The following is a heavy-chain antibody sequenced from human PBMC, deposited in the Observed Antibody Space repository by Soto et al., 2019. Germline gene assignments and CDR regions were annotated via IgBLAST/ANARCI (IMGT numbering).Heavy chain of an antibody. D-gene: IGHD6-19*01. CDR1: GFTFSSYD. CDR3: AKGGRQWLVTSDFNY. V-gene: IGHV3-13*01. Sequence: PGGSLRLSCAASGFTFSSYDMHWVRQATGKGLEWVSVIDAAGDTYYPGSVKGRFTISRDSSKNTVSLEMTSLRAEDTAVYYCAKGGRQWLVTSDFNYWGQGALVTVSS. CDR2: IDAAGDT. J-gene: IGHJ4*02.